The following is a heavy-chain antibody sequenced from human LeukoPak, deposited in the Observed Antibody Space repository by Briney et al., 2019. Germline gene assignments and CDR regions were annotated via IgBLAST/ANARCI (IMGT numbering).Heavy chain of an antibody. V-gene: IGHV3-43*02. CDR1: GFMFDDSA. J-gene: IGHJ4*02. CDR3: AKEGYSHTSNYFDN. D-gene: IGHD2-15*01. CDR2: ISGDGVST. Sequence: GGSLRLSCAASGFMFDDSAMHWVRQAPGKGLEWVSLISGDGVSTFYADSVKGRFTISRDNSKNSLSLQMDSLTTEDTALYYCAKEGYSHTSNYFDNWGQGILVIVSS.